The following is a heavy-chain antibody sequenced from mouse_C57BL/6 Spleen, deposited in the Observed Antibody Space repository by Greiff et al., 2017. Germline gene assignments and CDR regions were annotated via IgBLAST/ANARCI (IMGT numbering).Heavy chain of an antibody. CDR3: ARIYYDYGGYYFDY. V-gene: IGHV1-81*01. Sequence: QLKQSGAELARPGASVKLSCKASGYTFTSYGISWVKQRTGQGLEWIGEIYPRSGNTYYNEKFKGKATLTADKSSSTAYMELRSLTSEDSAVYFCARIYYDYGGYYFDYWGQGTTLTVSS. CDR1: GYTFTSYG. J-gene: IGHJ2*01. CDR2: IYPRSGNT. D-gene: IGHD2-4*01.